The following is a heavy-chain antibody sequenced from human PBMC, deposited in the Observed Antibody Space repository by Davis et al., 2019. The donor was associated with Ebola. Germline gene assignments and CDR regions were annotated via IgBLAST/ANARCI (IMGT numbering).Heavy chain of an antibody. CDR1: GFTFSSYE. V-gene: IGHV3-48*03. CDR3: ARGRVGRHDSSGYYLLNSCFDY. CDR2: ISSSGSTI. D-gene: IGHD3-22*01. J-gene: IGHJ4*02. Sequence: GESLKISCAASGFTFSSYEMNWVRQAPGKGLEWVSYISSSGSTIYYADSVKGRFTISRDNSKNTLYLQMNSLRAEDTAVYYCARGRVGRHDSSGYYLLNSCFDYWGQGTLVTVSS.